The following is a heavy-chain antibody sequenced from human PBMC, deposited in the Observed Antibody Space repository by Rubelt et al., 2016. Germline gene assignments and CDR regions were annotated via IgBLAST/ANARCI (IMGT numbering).Heavy chain of an antibody. CDR1: GESFSGYY. Sequence: QVQLQQWDAGLLKPSETLSLTCAVYGESFSGYYYWIGEINHRGSTNYNPSLKSRVTISVDTSKNQFSLKLASMAAADTAAYYWARRNCGGENCYTVDYWGQGTLVTVSS. V-gene: IGHV4-34*01. CDR3: ARRNCGGENCYTVDY. J-gene: IGHJ4*02. D-gene: IGHD2-21*01. CDR2: INHRGST.